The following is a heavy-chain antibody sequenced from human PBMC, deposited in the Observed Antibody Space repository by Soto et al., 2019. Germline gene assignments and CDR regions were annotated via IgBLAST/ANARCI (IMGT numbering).Heavy chain of an antibody. CDR3: SVDISVWRGWFDP. Sequence: QVHLQESGPGLVKPSQTLSLTCTVTGGSITSGGYYWNWIRQHPGKGLEWIGYMYYSGSAYYNPSLKSRVTISVDTSKTLLPLNLNSVTAAGTVVYYCSVDISVWRGWFDPWGQGSLVTV. CDR2: MYYSGSA. V-gene: IGHV4-31*03. D-gene: IGHD5-12*01. J-gene: IGHJ5*02. CDR1: GGSITSGGYY.